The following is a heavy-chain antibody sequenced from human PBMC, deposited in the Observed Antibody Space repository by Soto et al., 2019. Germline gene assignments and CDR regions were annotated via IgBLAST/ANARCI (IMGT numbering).Heavy chain of an antibody. V-gene: IGHV3-21*01. J-gene: IGHJ4*02. Sequence: PGGSLRLSCAASGFTFSSYSMNWVRQAPGKGLEWVSSISSSSSYIYYADSVKGRFTISRDNAKNSLYLQMNSLRAEDTAVYYCARGNVLRYFDWLPDVDYWGQGTLVTVSS. CDR2: ISSSSSYI. CDR3: ARGNVLRYFDWLPDVDY. D-gene: IGHD3-9*01. CDR1: GFTFSSYS.